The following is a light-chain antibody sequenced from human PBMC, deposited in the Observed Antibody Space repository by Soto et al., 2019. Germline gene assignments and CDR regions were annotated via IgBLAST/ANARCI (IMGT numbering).Light chain of an antibody. CDR1: NSNIGRNT. J-gene: IGLJ2*01. V-gene: IGLV1-44*01. CDR3: AAWDASLTGPV. CDR2: TNN. Sequence: QSVLSQPPSASGTPGQRVIISCSGSNSNIGRNTVHWYQLLPGTAPKLLIYTNNQRPSGVPDRFSASKYGTSASLAISGLHSEHEADYYCAAWDASLTGPVFGGGTTVTVL.